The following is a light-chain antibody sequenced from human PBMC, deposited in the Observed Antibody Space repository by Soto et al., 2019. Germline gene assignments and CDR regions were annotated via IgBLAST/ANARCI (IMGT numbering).Light chain of an antibody. CDR3: QQYNHWWT. CDR2: DAS. J-gene: IGKJ1*01. CDR1: QSVGSD. V-gene: IGKV3D-15*01. Sequence: EIVLTQSPGTLSLSPEERATLSCRASQSVGSDLAWYQQKPGQAPRLVIYDASNRATGIPGRFSGTGSGTEFTLTISSLQSEDSAVYYCQQYNHWWTFGQGTKVDIK.